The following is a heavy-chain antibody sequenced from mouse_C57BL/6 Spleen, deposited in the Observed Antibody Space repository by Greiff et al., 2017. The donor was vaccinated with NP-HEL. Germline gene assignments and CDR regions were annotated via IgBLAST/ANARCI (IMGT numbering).Heavy chain of an antibody. J-gene: IGHJ1*03. V-gene: IGHV1-55*01. CDR3: ARRGGYYGSSHWYFDD. CDR2: IYPGSGST. Sequence: QVQLQQPGAELVKPGASVKMSCKASGYTFTSYWITWVKQRPGQGLEWIGDIYPGSGSTNYNEKFKSKATLTVDTSSSTAYMQLSSLTSENSAVYDCARRGGYYGSSHWYFDDWGTGTTVTVSS. D-gene: IGHD1-1*01. CDR1: GYTFTSYW.